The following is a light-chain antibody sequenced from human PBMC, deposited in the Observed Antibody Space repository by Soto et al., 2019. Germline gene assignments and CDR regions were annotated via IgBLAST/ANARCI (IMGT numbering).Light chain of an antibody. V-gene: IGKV3-15*01. J-gene: IGKJ2*01. CDR1: QSVSRN. Sequence: EIVMTQSPATLSVSPGERATLSCRASQSVSRNLAWYQQKPGQAPRLLIYGASTRATSIPARFSGSGSGTEFTLTISSLQAEDFAVYYWQQYNNWPPYTFGQVTKLEIK. CDR2: GAS. CDR3: QQYNNWPPYT.